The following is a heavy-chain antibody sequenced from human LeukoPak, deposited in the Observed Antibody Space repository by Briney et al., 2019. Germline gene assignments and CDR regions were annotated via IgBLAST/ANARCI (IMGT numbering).Heavy chain of an antibody. CDR1: GASISSSNSY. D-gene: IGHD3/OR15-3a*01. J-gene: IGHJ4*02. V-gene: IGHV4-39*01. CDR3: ARQTGSGLFILP. CDR2: IYYSGNT. Sequence: SSETLSLTCTVSGASISSSNSYWGWIRQPPGKGLEWIGSIYYSGNTYYNASLKSQVSISIDTSRNQFSLKLTSVTAADTAVYYCARQTGSGLFILPGGQGTLVTVSS.